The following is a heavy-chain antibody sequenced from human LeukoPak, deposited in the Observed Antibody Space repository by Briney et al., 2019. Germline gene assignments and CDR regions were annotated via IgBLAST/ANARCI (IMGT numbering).Heavy chain of an antibody. CDR2: ITGSSTWT. CDR1: GFPFGTYG. D-gene: IGHD7-27*01. J-gene: IGHJ2*01. CDR3: ARELLSLGTGYFDL. V-gene: IGHV3-23*01. Sequence: PGGSLRLSCEVSGFPFGTYGMTWVRQAPGKGLEWVSGITGSSTWTYYADSVRGRFTISRDNSKNTLHLQMDNLTADDTAIYYCARELLSLGTGYFDLWGRGALVTVSS.